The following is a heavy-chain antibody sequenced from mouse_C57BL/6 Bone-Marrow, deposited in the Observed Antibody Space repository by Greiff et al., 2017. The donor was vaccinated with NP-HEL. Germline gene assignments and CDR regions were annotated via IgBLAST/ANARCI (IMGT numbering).Heavy chain of an antibody. D-gene: IGHD2-1*01. CDR3: VIQEVGNYGGFAY. V-gene: IGHV10-1*01. Sequence: GGGLVQPKGSLKLSCAASGFSFNTYAMNWVRQAPGKGLEWVARIRSKSNNYATYYADSVKDRFTISRDDSESKPYLQLNNLRTLATAMYYFVIQEVGNYGGFAYWGQGTLVTVSA. J-gene: IGHJ3*01. CDR2: IRSKSNNYAT. CDR1: GFSFNTYA.